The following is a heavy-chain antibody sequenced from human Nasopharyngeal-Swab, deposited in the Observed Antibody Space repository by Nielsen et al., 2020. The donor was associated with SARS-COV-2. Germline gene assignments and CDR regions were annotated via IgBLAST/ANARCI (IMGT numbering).Heavy chain of an antibody. CDR1: GFTVSSNY. CDR2: IYSGGST. CDR3: ARDSYYYDSSGYYRYYYYYGMDV. V-gene: IGHV3-66*01. J-gene: IGHJ6*02. D-gene: IGHD3-22*01. Sequence: GGSLRLSCAASGFTVSSNYMSWVRQAQGKGLEWVSVIYSGGSTYYADSVKGRFTISRDNSKNTLYLQMNSLRAEDTAVYYCARDSYYYDSSGYYRYYYYYGMDVWGQGTTVTVSS.